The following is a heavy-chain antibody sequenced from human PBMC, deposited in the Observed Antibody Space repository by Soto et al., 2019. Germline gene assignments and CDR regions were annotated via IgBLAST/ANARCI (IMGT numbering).Heavy chain of an antibody. V-gene: IGHV4-34*01. D-gene: IGHD5-12*01. CDR1: GGSFSGYY. CDR3: ARGRGYSGYDWSYFDY. CDR2: INHSGST. Sequence: PSETLSLTCAVYGGSFSGYYWSWIRRPPGKGLEWIGEINHSGSTNYNPSLKSRVTISVDTSKNQFSLKLSSVTAADTAVYYCARGRGYSGYDWSYFDYWGQGTLVTVSS. J-gene: IGHJ4*02.